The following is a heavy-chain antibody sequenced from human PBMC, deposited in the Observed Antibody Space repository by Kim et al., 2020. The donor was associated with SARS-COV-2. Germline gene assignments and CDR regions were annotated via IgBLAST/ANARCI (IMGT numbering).Heavy chain of an antibody. CDR2: INTNTGNP. CDR3: ARDGLSYYYGSGDNWFDP. J-gene: IGHJ5*02. CDR1: GYTFTSYA. D-gene: IGHD3-10*01. Sequence: ASVKVSCKASGYTFTSYAMNWVRQAPGQGLEWMGWINTNTGNPTYAQGFTGRFVFSLDTSVSTAYLQISSLKAEDTAVYYCARDGLSYYYGSGDNWFDPWGQGTLVTVSS. V-gene: IGHV7-4-1*02.